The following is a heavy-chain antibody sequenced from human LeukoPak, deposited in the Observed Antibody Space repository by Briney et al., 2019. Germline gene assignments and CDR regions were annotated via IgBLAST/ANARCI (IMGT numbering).Heavy chain of an antibody. CDR1: GFTFSSYW. D-gene: IGHD2-2*01. CDR3: ARGRYCSSTSCYDNFDY. CDR2: INSDGSST. J-gene: IGHJ4*02. Sequence: GGSLRLSCAAYGFTFSSYWMHWVRQAPGKGLVWVSRINSDGSSTSYADSVKGRFTIYRDNAKNTLYLQMNSLRAEDTAVYYCARGRYCSSTSCYDNFDYWGQGTLVTVSS. V-gene: IGHV3-74*01.